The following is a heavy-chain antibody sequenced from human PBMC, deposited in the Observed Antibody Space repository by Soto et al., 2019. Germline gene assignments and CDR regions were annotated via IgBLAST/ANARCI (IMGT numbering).Heavy chain of an antibody. Sequence: GESLTISCQPSGYTFHNYYIACVRQVPGGGLEWMGRIDPSDSYIKYSPSFEGHVTMSVDKSISTAFLQWSRLEVSDTAMYFCAIPLARTAPFDYWGQGSLVTVSS. CDR3: AIPLARTAPFDY. CDR2: IDPSDSYI. D-gene: IGHD2-21*02. V-gene: IGHV5-10-1*01. J-gene: IGHJ4*01. CDR1: GYTFHNYY.